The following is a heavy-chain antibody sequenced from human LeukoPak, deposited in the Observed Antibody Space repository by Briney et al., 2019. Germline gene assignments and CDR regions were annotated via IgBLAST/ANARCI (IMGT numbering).Heavy chain of an antibody. Sequence: PSETLSLTCTVSGVSLSSSYWSWLRQSPGRGLEWVGYIHYSGSTNYNPSLKSRVSISVDTSGNQFFLRLSSVTAADTAFYYCARGYYDSRGYSNPFDIWGQGTMVTVSS. D-gene: IGHD3-22*01. V-gene: IGHV4-59*01. CDR3: ARGYYDSRGYSNPFDI. CDR1: GVSLSSSY. J-gene: IGHJ3*02. CDR2: IHYSGST.